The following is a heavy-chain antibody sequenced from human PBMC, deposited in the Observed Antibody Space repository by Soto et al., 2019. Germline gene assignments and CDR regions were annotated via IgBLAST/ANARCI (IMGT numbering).Heavy chain of an antibody. CDR1: GGTFSSYA. D-gene: IGHD1-20*01. V-gene: IGHV1-69*13. CDR3: ARRAVYDNWFDP. Sequence: ASVKVSCKASGGTFSSYAISWVRQAPGQGLEWMGGIIPIFGTANYAQKFQGRVTITADESTSTAYMELSSLRSEDTAVYYCARRAVYDNWFDPWGQGTLVTVSS. CDR2: IIPIFGTA. J-gene: IGHJ5*02.